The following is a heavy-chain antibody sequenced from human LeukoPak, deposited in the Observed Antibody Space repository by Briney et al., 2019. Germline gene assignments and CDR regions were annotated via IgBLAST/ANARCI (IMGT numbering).Heavy chain of an antibody. CDR2: MRFDGSKK. J-gene: IGHJ4*02. V-gene: IGHV3-30*02. Sequence: GGSLRLSCAASGFTFSTYGMHWVRQAPGKGLEWVAFMRFDGSKKYYADSVKGRFAISRDNSKNTLYPQMNSLRPEDTAVYYCAKETSYYYDSSGYYDYWGQGTLVTVSS. CDR3: AKETSYYYDSSGYYDY. CDR1: GFTFSTYG. D-gene: IGHD3-22*01.